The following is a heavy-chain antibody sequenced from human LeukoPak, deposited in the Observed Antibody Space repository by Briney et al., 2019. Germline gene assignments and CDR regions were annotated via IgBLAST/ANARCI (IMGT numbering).Heavy chain of an antibody. V-gene: IGHV4-59*11. CDR3: AKDRTRFGELLLIPDY. CDR1: GGSMTSHY. J-gene: IGHJ4*02. Sequence: SETLSLTCTVSGGSMTSHYWSWFRQPPGKGLEWIGYIYYSGSTNYNPSLKSRVTISVDRSKNQFSLKLSSVTAADTAVYYCAKDRTRFGELLLIPDYWGQGTLVTVSS. CDR2: IYYSGST. D-gene: IGHD3-10*01.